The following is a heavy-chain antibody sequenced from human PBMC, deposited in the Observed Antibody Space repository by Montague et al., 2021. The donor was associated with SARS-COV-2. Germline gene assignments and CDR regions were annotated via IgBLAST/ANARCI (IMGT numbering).Heavy chain of an antibody. Sequence: SLRLSCAASGFTFSSYSMNWVRQAPAKGLEWVSSISSSSSYIYYADSVKGRFTISRDNAKNSLYLQMNSLRAEDTAVYYCARSHELWFGENPQGPGAFDIWGQGTMVTVSS. J-gene: IGHJ3*02. CDR3: ARSHELWFGENPQGPGAFDI. V-gene: IGHV3-21*01. D-gene: IGHD3-10*01. CDR2: ISSSSSYI. CDR1: GFTFSSYS.